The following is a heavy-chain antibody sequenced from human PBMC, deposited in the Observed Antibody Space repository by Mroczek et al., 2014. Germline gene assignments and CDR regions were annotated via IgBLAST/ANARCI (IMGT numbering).Heavy chain of an antibody. Sequence: QVQLVESGAEVKKPGSSVKVSCKASGGTFSSYAISWVRQAPGQGLEWMGGIIPIFGTANYAQKFQGRVTITADESTSTAYMELSSLRSEDTAVYYCARGAAGSSSSFVSPDYYYMDVWGKGTTVTVSS. CDR1: GGTFSSYA. CDR2: IIPIFGTA. CDR3: ARGAAGSSSSFVSPDYYYMDV. J-gene: IGHJ6*03. V-gene: IGHV1-69*01. D-gene: IGHD6-6*01.